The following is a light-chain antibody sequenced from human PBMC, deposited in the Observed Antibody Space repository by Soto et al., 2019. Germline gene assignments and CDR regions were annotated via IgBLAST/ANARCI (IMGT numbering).Light chain of an antibody. V-gene: IGLV2-14*01. CDR2: EVS. J-gene: IGLJ1*01. CDR1: SRDVGGYNY. CDR3: SSYTSSRTLYV. Sequence: QSVFTQPASVSGSPGQSITISCTGTSRDVGGYNYVSWYQQHPGKAPKLMIYEVSNRPSGVSNRFSGSKSGNKASLTISGLQAEDEADYYCSSYTSSRTLYVFGTGTKVTVL.